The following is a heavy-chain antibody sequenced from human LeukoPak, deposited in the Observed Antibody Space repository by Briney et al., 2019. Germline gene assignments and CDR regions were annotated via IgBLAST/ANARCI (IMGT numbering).Heavy chain of an antibody. Sequence: SETLSLTCTVSGASVSATNHYWSWLRQHPGQGPEWIAYIYYDAGAYYNPSLESRVTISLDSSANQLSLGLSSVTAADTAVYYCASRAPRDNYNRYLPIDYWGQGTLVTVSS. CDR1: GASVSATNHY. CDR2: IYYDAGA. V-gene: IGHV4-31*03. CDR3: ASRAPRDNYNRYLPIDY. D-gene: IGHD3-22*01. J-gene: IGHJ4*02.